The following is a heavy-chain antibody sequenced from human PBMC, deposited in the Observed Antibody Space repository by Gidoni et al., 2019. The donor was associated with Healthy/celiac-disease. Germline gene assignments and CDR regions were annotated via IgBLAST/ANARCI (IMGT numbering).Heavy chain of an antibody. Sequence: QVQLVQSGAEVKKPGSSVKVSCKASGGTFSSYAISWVRQAPGQGLEWMGRIIPIVGIANYAQKFQGRVTITADKSTSTAYMELSSLRSEDTAVYYCAREDVPAAMRGYYYGMDVWGQGTTVTVSS. CDR1: GGTFSSYA. CDR2: IIPIVGIA. V-gene: IGHV1-69*04. CDR3: AREDVPAAMRGYYYGMDV. D-gene: IGHD2-2*01. J-gene: IGHJ6*02.